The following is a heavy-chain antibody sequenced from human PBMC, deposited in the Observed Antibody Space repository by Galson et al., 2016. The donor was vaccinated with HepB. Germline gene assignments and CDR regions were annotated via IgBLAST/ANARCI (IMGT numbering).Heavy chain of an antibody. Sequence: SVKVSCKASGGNFSSYTISWVRQAPGQGLEWMGGIIPIFGTANYAQKFQGRVTIIGDKSTSTAYMELSSRRSEDTAVYYCARGGSGGIVDWFDPWGRGTLVTVSS. CDR3: ARGGSGGIVDWFDP. D-gene: IGHD1-26*01. CDR1: GGNFSSYT. J-gene: IGHJ5*02. V-gene: IGHV1-69*06. CDR2: IIPIFGTA.